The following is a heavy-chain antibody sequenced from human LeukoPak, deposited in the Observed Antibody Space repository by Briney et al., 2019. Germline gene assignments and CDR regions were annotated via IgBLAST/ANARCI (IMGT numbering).Heavy chain of an antibody. V-gene: IGHV1-18*01. J-gene: IGHJ4*02. Sequence: GASVKVSCKASGGTFSSYAISWVRQAPGQGLEWMGWISAYNGNTNYAQKLQGRVTMTTDTSTSTAYMELRSLRSDDTAVYYCARYGSGSYYNYPSYYFDYWGQGTLVTVSS. CDR1: GGTFSSYA. D-gene: IGHD3-10*01. CDR2: ISAYNGNT. CDR3: ARYGSGSYYNYPSYYFDY.